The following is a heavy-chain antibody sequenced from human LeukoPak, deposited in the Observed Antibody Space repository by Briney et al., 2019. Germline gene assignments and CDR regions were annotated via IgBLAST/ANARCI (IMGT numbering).Heavy chain of an antibody. CDR1: GFTFSSYS. CDR2: ISGSSSTI. J-gene: IGHJ4*02. Sequence: PGGSLRLSCAASGFTFSSYSMNWVRQAPGKGLEWVSYISGSSSTIYYADSVKGRFTISRDNSKNSLYLQMNSLRTEDTALYYCAKEGLRYFDWLNYFDYWGQGTLVTVSS. D-gene: IGHD3-9*01. V-gene: IGHV3-48*04. CDR3: AKEGLRYFDWLNYFDY.